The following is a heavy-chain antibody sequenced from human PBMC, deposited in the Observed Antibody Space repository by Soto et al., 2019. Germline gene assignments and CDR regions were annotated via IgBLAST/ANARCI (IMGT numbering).Heavy chain of an antibody. Sequence: QVHLVQSGAEVKKPGASVKVSCKTSGFAFTSYGVHWVRQAPGQRLEWMGWINAGNGNTKYSQKFQGRVTITRDTSASTAYMELGSLRSQDTAPYYCARKIFCSRWCDNAMDVWGQGTTVTVSS. V-gene: IGHV1-3*01. CDR1: GFAFTSYG. CDR3: ARKIFCSRWCDNAMDV. D-gene: IGHD2-8*02. CDR2: INAGNGNT. J-gene: IGHJ6*02.